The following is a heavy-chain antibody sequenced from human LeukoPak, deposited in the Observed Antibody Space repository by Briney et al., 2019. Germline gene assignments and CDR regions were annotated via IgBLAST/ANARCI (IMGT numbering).Heavy chain of an antibody. J-gene: IGHJ4*02. CDR2: IYYSGST. CDR1: GVSISSYY. V-gene: IGHV4-59*01. Sequence: SETLSLTCTVSGVSISSYYWSWIRQPPGKGLEWIGYIYYSGSTNYNPSLKSRVTISVDTSKNQFSLKLSSVTAADTAVYYCARSPELGYYYDSSGSYYFDYWGQGTLVTVSS. CDR3: ARSPELGYYYDSSGSYYFDY. D-gene: IGHD3-22*01.